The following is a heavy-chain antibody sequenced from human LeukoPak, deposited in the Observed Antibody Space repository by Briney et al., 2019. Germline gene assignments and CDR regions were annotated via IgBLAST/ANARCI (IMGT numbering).Heavy chain of an antibody. CDR1: GGSISSSHW. V-gene: IGHV4-4*02. CDR3: TRTIPVAGSFDY. D-gene: IGHD6-19*01. Sequence: PSETLSLTCNVSGGSISSSHWWSWVRQPPGKGLEWIGEIYHSGSTAYNPSLQSRVTISVDKSKNQFSLWLTSVTAADTAIYYCTRTIPVAGSFDYWGQGTLVTVSS. J-gene: IGHJ4*02. CDR2: IYHSGST.